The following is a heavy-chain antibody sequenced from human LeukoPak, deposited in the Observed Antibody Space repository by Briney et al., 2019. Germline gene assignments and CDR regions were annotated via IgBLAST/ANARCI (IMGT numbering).Heavy chain of an antibody. V-gene: IGHV3-23*01. D-gene: IGHD7-27*01. CDR2: ITGSGDDT. Sequence: GGSLRLSXAASGFTFSSYAMTWVRQAPGKGLEWVSAITGSGDDTNYADSVKGRFTISRDNSKNTLFLQKTSLRAEDTAVYYCAKTANWGDKWYFDLWGRGTLVTVSS. CDR3: AKTANWGDKWYFDL. CDR1: GFTFSSYA. J-gene: IGHJ2*01.